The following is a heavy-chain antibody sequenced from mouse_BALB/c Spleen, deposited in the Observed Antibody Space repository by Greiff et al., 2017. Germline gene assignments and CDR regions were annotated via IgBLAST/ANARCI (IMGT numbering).Heavy chain of an antibody. CDR2: IDPSDSYT. V-gene: IGHV1-69*02. D-gene: IGHD2-10*02. CDR3: ARKKGYGNAWFAY. Sequence: VQLQQSGAELVKPGASVKLSCKASGYTFTSYWMHWVKQRPGQGLEWIGEIDPSDSYTNYNQKFKGKATLTVDKSSSTAYMQLSSLTSEDSAVYYCARKKGYGNAWFAYWGQGALVTVSA. J-gene: IGHJ3*01. CDR1: GYTFTSYW.